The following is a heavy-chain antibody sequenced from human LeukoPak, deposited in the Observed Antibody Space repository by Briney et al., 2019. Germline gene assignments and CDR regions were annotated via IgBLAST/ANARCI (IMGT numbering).Heavy chain of an antibody. CDR1: GYTFTSYA. Sequence: ASVKVSCKASGYTFTSYAMNWVRQAPGQGLEWMGWINTNTGNPTYAQGFTGRFVFSLDTSVSTAYLQISSLKAEDTAVYYCARTSHSSGWYRWFDPWGQGTLLTVSS. D-gene: IGHD6-19*01. J-gene: IGHJ5*02. V-gene: IGHV7-4-1*02. CDR3: ARTSHSSGWYRWFDP. CDR2: INTNTGNP.